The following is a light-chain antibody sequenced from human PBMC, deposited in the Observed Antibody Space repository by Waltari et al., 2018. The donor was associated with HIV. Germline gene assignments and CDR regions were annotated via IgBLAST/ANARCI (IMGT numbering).Light chain of an antibody. V-gene: IGLV6-57*03. CDR2: EDN. J-gene: IGLJ3*02. Sequence: NFLLTQPHSVSESPGKTVTISCTRSSGRIARNYVQWYQQRPGSAPTTVIYEDNQRPSGVPDRFSGSIDSSSNSASLTISGLKTEDEADYYCQSYDNSILWVFGGGTKLTVL. CDR1: SGRIARNY. CDR3: QSYDNSILWV.